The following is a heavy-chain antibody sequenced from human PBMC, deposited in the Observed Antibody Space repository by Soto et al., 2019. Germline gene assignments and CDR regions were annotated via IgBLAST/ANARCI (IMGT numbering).Heavy chain of an antibody. CDR2: IIPIFGTA. V-gene: IGHV1-69*13. Sequence: SLKGSRKAAGDAFSGYAISRVRQTTGQGLEWMGGIIPIFGTANYAQKFQGRVTITADESTSTAYMELSSLRSEDTAVYYCARESGAGGIAAAGTFVWGQGTLGTV. CDR1: GDAFSGYA. D-gene: IGHD6-13*01. CDR3: ARESGAGGIAAAGTFV. J-gene: IGHJ4*02.